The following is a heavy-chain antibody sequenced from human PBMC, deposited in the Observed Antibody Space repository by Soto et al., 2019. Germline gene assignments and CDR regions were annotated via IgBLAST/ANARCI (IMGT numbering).Heavy chain of an antibody. CDR2: ITGSGLTI. CDR3: AKDDVSGDGLWLVSD. Sequence: GGSLRLSCEASGFTFSKYAMIWVRQAPGKGQEWVSGITGSGLTIEHSASVKGRFTISRDNSKNTVYLQMNSLRAEDTAIYCCAKDDVSGDGLWLVSDWGQGTPVTVSS. CDR1: GFTFSKYA. J-gene: IGHJ4*02. D-gene: IGHD2-21*02. V-gene: IGHV3-23*01.